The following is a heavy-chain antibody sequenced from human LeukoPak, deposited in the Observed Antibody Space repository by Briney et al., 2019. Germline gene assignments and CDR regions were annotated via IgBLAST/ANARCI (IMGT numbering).Heavy chain of an antibody. CDR2: ISHSGSS. D-gene: IGHD3-22*01. CDR3: ARVGVDSSGYYYVNAFDI. CDR1: GGSFSGYY. V-gene: IGHV4-34*01. J-gene: IGHJ3*02. Sequence: SETLSLTCAISGGSFSGYYWSWIRQPPGKGLEWIGEISHSGSSNYNPSLKSRITISVDTSKNQFSLRLSSMTAADTAVYYCARVGVDSSGYYYVNAFDIWGQGTMVTVSS.